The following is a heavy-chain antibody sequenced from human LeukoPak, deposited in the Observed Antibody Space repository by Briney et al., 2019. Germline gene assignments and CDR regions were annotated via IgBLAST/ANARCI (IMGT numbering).Heavy chain of an antibody. V-gene: IGHV3-7*01. Sequence: GGSLRLSCAASGFTFSSYWMSWVRQAPGKGLEWVSNIKQDGSEKYYVDSVKGRFTISRDNAKNSLYLQMNSLRAEDTAVYYCVRDLAVAGTGCDYWGQGTLVTVSS. D-gene: IGHD6-19*01. J-gene: IGHJ4*02. CDR2: IKQDGSEK. CDR3: VRDLAVAGTGCDY. CDR1: GFTFSSYW.